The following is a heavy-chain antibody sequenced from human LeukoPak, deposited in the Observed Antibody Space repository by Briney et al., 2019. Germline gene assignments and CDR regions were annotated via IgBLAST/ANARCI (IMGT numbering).Heavy chain of an antibody. V-gene: IGHV4-59*01. J-gene: IGHJ5*02. CDR2: IYYSGST. CDR3: AKGWFDP. Sequence: SETLSLTCAVYGGSISSYYWSWIRQPPGKGPEWIGYIYYSGSTNYNPSLKSRVTISVDTSKNQFSLRLSSVTAADTAVYYCAKGWFDPWGQGTLVTVSS. CDR1: GGSISSYY.